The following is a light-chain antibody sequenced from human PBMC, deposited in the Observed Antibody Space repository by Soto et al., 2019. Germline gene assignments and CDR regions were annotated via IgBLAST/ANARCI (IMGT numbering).Light chain of an antibody. V-gene: IGKV2-28*01. Sequence: DIVMTQSPLSLPVTPGEPDSISCRSSQRLVHSNGNNYLDWYLQKPEQSPQLLIYLGSNRASGVPDRFSGSGSGTDFTLKISRVEAEDVGVYYCMQALQTPLTVGGGTKVDIK. CDR2: LGS. J-gene: IGKJ4*01. CDR1: QRLVHSNGNNY. CDR3: MQALQTPLT.